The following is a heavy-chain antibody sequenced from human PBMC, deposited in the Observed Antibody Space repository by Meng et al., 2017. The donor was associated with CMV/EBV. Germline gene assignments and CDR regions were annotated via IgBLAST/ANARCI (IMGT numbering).Heavy chain of an antibody. D-gene: IGHD2-15*01. CDR2: ISSSSSYI. V-gene: IGHV3-21*01. J-gene: IGHJ4*02. CDR1: GFTFSSYS. Sequence: GESLKVSCAASGFTFSSYSMNWVRQAPGKGLEWVSSISSSSSYIYHADSVKGRFTFSRDNAKNSLYLQMNSLRAEDTAVYYCARDLGYCSGGSCYSYYFDYWGQGTLVTVSS. CDR3: ARDLGYCSGGSCYSYYFDY.